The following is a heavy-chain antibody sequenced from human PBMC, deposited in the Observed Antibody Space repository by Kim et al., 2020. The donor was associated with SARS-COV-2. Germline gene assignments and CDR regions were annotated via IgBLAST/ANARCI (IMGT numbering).Heavy chain of an antibody. J-gene: IGHJ4*02. D-gene: IGHD3-22*01. Sequence: ASVKVSCKASGYTFTSYAMNWVRQAPGQGLEWMGLINTNTGNLTYAQGFTGRFVFSLDTSVSTAYLQISSLKAEDTAVYYCARPYDSSGYSPDYWGQGTLVTVSS. CDR1: GYTFTSYA. V-gene: IGHV7-4-1*02. CDR3: ARPYDSSGYSPDY. CDR2: INTNTGNL.